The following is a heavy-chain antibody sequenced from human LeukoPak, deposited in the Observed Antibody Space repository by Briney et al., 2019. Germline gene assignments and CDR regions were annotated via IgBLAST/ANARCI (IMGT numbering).Heavy chain of an antibody. Sequence: SETLSLTCVVYGESFSGYSWSWIRQPPGKGLEWIGEINQRRNTNYNPSLKSRVTISIDTSKNQFSLKLSSVTAADTAVYYCARDKGVSHFDYWGQGTLVTVSS. V-gene: IGHV4-34*01. CDR2: INQRRNT. CDR3: ARDKGVSHFDY. CDR1: GESFSGYS. D-gene: IGHD3-16*01. J-gene: IGHJ4*02.